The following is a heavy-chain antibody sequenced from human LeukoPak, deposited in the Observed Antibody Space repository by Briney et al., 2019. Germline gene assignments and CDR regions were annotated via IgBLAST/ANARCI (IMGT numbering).Heavy chain of an antibody. CDR3: ARVLRYCSGGNCYSGGLGYMDV. D-gene: IGHD2-15*01. V-gene: IGHV3-30*02. J-gene: IGHJ6*03. CDR1: GFTFSSYG. Sequence: PGGSLRLSCTASGFTFSSYGMHWVRQAPGKGLEWVALIRYDGTNKYYADSVKGRFTFSRDNSKNTLYLQMNSLRAEDTAVYYCARVLRYCSGGNCYSGGLGYMDVWGKGTTVTISS. CDR2: IRYDGTNK.